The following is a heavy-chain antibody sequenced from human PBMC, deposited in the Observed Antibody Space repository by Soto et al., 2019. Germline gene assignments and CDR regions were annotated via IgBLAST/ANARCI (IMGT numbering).Heavy chain of an antibody. CDR3: ARDSGYGSGNSVNHYFDY. CDR1: GFTFSNYW. CDR2: IKFDVSNK. V-gene: IGHV3-7*01. J-gene: IGHJ4*02. Sequence: EVQLVESGGGLVQPGASLRLSCVVSGFTFSNYWMSWVRQAPGKGLEWVARIKFDVSNKQYVDSAKGRFTISRDNADNSLYLQMNSLRVEDTALYYCARDSGYGSGNSVNHYFDYWGQGTLVTVSS. D-gene: IGHD3-10*01.